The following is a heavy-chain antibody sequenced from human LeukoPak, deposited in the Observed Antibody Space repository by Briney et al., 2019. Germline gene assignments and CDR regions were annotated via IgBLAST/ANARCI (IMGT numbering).Heavy chain of an antibody. Sequence: SVKVSCNASGGTFSSYAISWVRQAPGQGLEWMGRIIPILGIANYAQKFQGRVTITADKSTSTAYMELSSLRSEDTAVYYCAVSMIAAAASFDYWGQGTLVTVSS. D-gene: IGHD6-13*01. CDR3: AVSMIAAAASFDY. J-gene: IGHJ4*02. V-gene: IGHV1-69*04. CDR2: IIPILGIA. CDR1: GGTFSSYA.